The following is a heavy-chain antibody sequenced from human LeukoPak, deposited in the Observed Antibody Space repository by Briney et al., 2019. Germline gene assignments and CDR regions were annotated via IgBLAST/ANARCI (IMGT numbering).Heavy chain of an antibody. V-gene: IGHV4-39*01. CDR1: GGSISSSSYY. CDR2: IYHSGST. CDR3: ARQYYYGSGFDY. Sequence: SETLSLTCTVSGGSISSSSYYWGWIRQPPGKGLEWIGSIYHSGSTYYNPSLKSRVTISVDTSKNQFSLKLSSVTAADTAVYYCARQYYYGSGFDYWGQGTLVTVSS. J-gene: IGHJ4*02. D-gene: IGHD3-10*01.